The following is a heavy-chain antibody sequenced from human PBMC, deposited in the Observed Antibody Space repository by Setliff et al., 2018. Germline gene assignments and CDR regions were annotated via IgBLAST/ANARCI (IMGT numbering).Heavy chain of an antibody. CDR2: IYYSGST. CDR1: GDPISSGDYY. D-gene: IGHD1-1*01. Sequence: SETLSLTCTVSGDPISSGDYYWSWFRQPPGKGLEWIGYIYYSGSTYYNPSLKSRVTISVDTSKNQFSLKLSSVTAADTAVYYCAREAPGYAFDIWGQGTMVTVSS. V-gene: IGHV4-30-4*08. J-gene: IGHJ3*02. CDR3: AREAPGYAFDI.